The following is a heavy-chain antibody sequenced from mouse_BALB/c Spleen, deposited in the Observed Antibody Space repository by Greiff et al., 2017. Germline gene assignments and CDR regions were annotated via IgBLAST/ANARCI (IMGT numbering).Heavy chain of an antibody. Sequence: EVHLVESGGGLVKPGGSLKLSCAASGFTFSSYAMSWVRQTPEKRLEWVATISSGGSYTYYPDSVKGRFTISRDKAKNTLYLQMSSLRSEDTAMYYCARPSYWGQGTSVTVSS. CDR2: ISSGGSYT. CDR3: ARPSY. J-gene: IGHJ4*01. CDR1: GFTFSSYA. V-gene: IGHV5-9-3*01.